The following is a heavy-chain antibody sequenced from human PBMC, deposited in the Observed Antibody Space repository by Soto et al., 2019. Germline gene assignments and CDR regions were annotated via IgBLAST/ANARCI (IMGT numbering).Heavy chain of an antibody. D-gene: IGHD2-2*01. CDR3: ARQMCSSTSCYASAFDI. Sequence: GASVKVSCKASGGTLSSYTISWVRQDTRQGLEWMGRIIPILGIANYAQKFQGQVTISADKSISTAYLQWSSLKASDTAMHYCARQMCSSTSCYASAFDIWGQGTMVTVS. CDR2: IIPILGIA. J-gene: IGHJ3*02. V-gene: IGHV1-69*02. CDR1: GGTLSSYT.